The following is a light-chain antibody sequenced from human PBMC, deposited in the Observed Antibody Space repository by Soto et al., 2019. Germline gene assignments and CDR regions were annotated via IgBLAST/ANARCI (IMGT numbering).Light chain of an antibody. J-gene: IGKJ2*01. CDR3: QQYGSSPMYT. V-gene: IGKV3-20*01. CDR2: GAS. Sequence: EIVLTQSPGTLSLSPGERATLSCRASQIVSTSYLAWYQQKPGQAPRLLIYGASSRATDIPDRFSGSGSGTDFTLTISRLEPEDFAVYYCQQYGSSPMYTFGQGTKREIK. CDR1: QIVSTSY.